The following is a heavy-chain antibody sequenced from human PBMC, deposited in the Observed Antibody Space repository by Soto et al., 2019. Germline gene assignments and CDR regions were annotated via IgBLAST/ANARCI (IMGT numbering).Heavy chain of an antibody. D-gene: IGHD6-19*01. V-gene: IGHV3-48*02. CDR2: IGSSVDK. J-gene: IGHJ4*02. CDR1: GFTFSSYH. CDR3: AKDRGGAGWPLFDY. Sequence: EVQLVESGGGLVQPGGSLRLSCTASGFTFSSYHMNWVRQAPGKGLEWISFIGSSVDKYYVDSVKGRFTISRDNAKNSLFLQMNSLRDEDTAVYYCAKDRGGAGWPLFDYWGQGTLVTVSS.